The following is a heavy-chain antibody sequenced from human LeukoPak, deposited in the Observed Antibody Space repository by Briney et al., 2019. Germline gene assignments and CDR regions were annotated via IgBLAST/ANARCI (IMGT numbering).Heavy chain of an antibody. D-gene: IGHD2-2*01. J-gene: IGHJ4*02. Sequence: GGSLRLSCAASGFTFSSYDMHWVRQATGKGLEWVSAIGTAGDTYYPGSVKGRFTTSRENAKNSLYLQMNSLRAGDTAVYYCARGQTGYCSSTSCYEEFDYWGQGTLVTVSS. CDR1: GFTFSSYD. V-gene: IGHV3-13*04. CDR3: ARGQTGYCSSTSCYEEFDY. CDR2: IGTAGDT.